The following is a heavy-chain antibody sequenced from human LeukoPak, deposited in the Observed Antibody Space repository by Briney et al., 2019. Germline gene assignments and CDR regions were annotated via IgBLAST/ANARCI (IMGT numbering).Heavy chain of an antibody. Sequence: GGSLRLSWAASGFTFSSYAMTWVRQAPAKGLQWVSTIRATAGTTYYTDSVKGRFTISRDNSKNTVFLQMNSLRAEDTAVYYCAKGGYTSHYDYWGQGILVTVSS. J-gene: IGHJ4*02. V-gene: IGHV3-23*01. CDR2: IRATAGTT. CDR1: GFTFSSYA. CDR3: AKGGYTSHYDY. D-gene: IGHD5-12*01.